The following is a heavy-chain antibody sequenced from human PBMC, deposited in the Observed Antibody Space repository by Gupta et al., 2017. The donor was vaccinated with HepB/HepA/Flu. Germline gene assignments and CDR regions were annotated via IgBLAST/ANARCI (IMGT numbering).Heavy chain of an antibody. CDR2: ITNTGTTI. CDR1: GFPFSNYQ. V-gene: IGHV3-11*04. Sequence: QVQLVQSGGGLVQPGGSLRLSCAASGFPFSNYQMTWIRQARGKRLEWISHITNTGTTIYYEDSVEGRFTVSRDNAKESLYLEMTYLRAEDTALYFCARENHYDSDGYYHPKFDYWGQGSLVTVSS. J-gene: IGHJ4*02. CDR3: ARENHYDSDGYYHPKFDY. D-gene: IGHD3-22*01.